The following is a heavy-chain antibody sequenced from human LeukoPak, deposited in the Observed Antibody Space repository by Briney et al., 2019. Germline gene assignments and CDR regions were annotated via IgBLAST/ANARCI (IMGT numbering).Heavy chain of an antibody. CDR2: INHSGST. V-gene: IGHV4-34*01. Sequence: SETLSLTCAVYGGFFSGYYWSWIRQPPGKGLEWIGEINHSGSTNYNPSLKSRVTISVDTSKNQFSLKLSSVTAADTAVYYCARRQLWHTRYYYFDYWGQGTLVTVSS. D-gene: IGHD5-18*01. CDR3: ARRQLWHTRYYYFDY. J-gene: IGHJ4*02. CDR1: GGFFSGYY.